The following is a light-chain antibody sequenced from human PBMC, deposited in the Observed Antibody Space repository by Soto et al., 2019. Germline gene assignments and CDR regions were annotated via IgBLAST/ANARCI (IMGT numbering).Light chain of an antibody. V-gene: IGKV3-20*01. CDR2: ATS. J-gene: IGKJ2*03. CDR1: QSVGSNY. Sequence: EIVLTQSPGTLSLSPGDRVTLSCRASQSVGSNYLAWYQQKPGQAPRLHIYATSSRATGIPDRFSGSGSGTDFTLTISRLEPEDFAMYYCQQYGDYNSPRYSFGQGTRLEI. CDR3: QQYGDYNSPRYS.